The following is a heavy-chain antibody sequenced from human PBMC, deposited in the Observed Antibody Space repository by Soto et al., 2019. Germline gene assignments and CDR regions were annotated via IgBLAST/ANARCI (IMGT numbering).Heavy chain of an antibody. CDR3: ARGQRFSDWFDP. J-gene: IGHJ5*02. Sequence: SETLSLTCSVSGGTISGYYWTWIRQPAGKGLEWIGRIYSSGNTKYNPSLQSRVTMSLDTSNNHFSLRLTSVTAADTAVYYCARGQRFSDWFDPWGQGTLVTVSS. CDR2: IYSSGNT. V-gene: IGHV4-4*07. CDR1: GGTISGYY. D-gene: IGHD3-3*01.